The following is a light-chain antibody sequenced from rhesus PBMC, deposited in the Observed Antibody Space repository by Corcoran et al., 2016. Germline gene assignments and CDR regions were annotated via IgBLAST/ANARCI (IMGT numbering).Light chain of an antibody. Sequence: EIVMTQSPATLSLSPGERATLSCRASQSVSSYVAWYQQKPEQAPRLLIYGASSRATGIPDRFSCSGSWTDFTFIISSLEPEDVGVYYCQQHNNYPRTFGQGTKVEIK. V-gene: IGKV3S9*01. CDR2: GAS. CDR1: QSVSSY. J-gene: IGKJ1*01. CDR3: QQHNNYPRT.